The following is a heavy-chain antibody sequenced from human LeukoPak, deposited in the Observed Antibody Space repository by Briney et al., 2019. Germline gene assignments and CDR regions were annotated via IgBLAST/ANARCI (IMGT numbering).Heavy chain of an antibody. V-gene: IGHV1-2*02. Sequence: RASVKVSCKASGYTFSGYYLHWVRQAPGQGLEWMGWINPNTGGTIYAQNFQGRVTLTRDTSIRTTYMELSSLRSDDTAVYYCARDEASGPGDYWGQGTLVTVSS. D-gene: IGHD7-27*01. CDR1: GYTFSGYY. J-gene: IGHJ4*02. CDR3: ARDEASGPGDY. CDR2: INPNTGGT.